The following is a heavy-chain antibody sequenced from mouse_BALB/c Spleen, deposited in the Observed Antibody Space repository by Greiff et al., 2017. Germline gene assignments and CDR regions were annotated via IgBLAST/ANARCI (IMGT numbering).Heavy chain of an antibody. Sequence: EVKLVESGGDLVKPGGSLKLSCAASGFTFSSYGMSWVRQTPDKRLEWVATISSGGSYTYYPDSVKGRFTISRDNAKNTLYLQMSSLKSEDTAMYYCARYYYGSSLPYWYFDVWGAGTTVTVSS. CDR3: ARYYYGSSLPYWYFDV. V-gene: IGHV5-6*01. J-gene: IGHJ1*01. CDR2: ISSGGSYT. D-gene: IGHD1-1*01. CDR1: GFTFSSYG.